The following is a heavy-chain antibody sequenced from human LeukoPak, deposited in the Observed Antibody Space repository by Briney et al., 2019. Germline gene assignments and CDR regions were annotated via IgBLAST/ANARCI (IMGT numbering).Heavy chain of an antibody. V-gene: IGHV3-30*04. CDR1: GFTFSSYA. J-gene: IGHJ4*02. Sequence: GRSLRLSCAASGFTFSSYAMHWVRQAPGKGLEWVAVISYDGSNKYYADSVKGRFTISRDNSKNTLYLQMNRLRAEDTAVYYCARESMITFGGVIVGPFDYWGQGNLVTVSS. CDR3: ARESMITFGGVIVGPFDY. CDR2: ISYDGSNK. D-gene: IGHD3-16*02.